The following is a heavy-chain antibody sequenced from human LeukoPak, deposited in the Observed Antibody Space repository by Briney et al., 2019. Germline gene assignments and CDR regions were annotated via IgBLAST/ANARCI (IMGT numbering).Heavy chain of an antibody. CDR1: GYTFTSYG. V-gene: IGHV1-18*01. Sequence: ASVKVSCKASGYTFTSYGISWVRQAPGQGLEWMGWISAYNGNTNYAQKLQGKATMTTDTSTSTAYMELRSLRSDDTAVYYCARDRAPYSGSPFDYWGQGTLVTVSS. J-gene: IGHJ4*02. CDR3: ARDRAPYSGSPFDY. CDR2: ISAYNGNT. D-gene: IGHD1-26*01.